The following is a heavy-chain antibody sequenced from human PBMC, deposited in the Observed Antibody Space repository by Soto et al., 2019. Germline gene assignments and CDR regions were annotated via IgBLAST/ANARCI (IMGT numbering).Heavy chain of an antibody. CDR1: GGSISSGGYY. D-gene: IGHD5-18*01. J-gene: IGHJ4*02. CDR2: IYYSGST. Sequence: QVQLQESGPGLVKPSQTLSLTCTVSGGSISSGGYYWSWIRQHPGKGLEWLGYIYYSGSTYYNPTLKGRVTISVVTDKNQFSLKLSSVTAADTAVYYCARVDTWGVWYWGQGTLVTVSS. CDR3: ARVDTWGVWY. V-gene: IGHV4-31*03.